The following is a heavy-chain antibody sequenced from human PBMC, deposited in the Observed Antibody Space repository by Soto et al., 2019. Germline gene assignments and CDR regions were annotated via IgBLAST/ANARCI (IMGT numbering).Heavy chain of an antibody. D-gene: IGHD5-12*01. CDR1: GFTFSSYS. V-gene: IGHV3-21*01. J-gene: IGHJ6*03. CDR3: ARDNIVATTASSHYMDV. CDR2: ISSSSSYI. Sequence: GGSLRLSCAASGFTFSSYSMNWVRQAPGKGLEWVSSISSSSSYIYYADSVKGRFTISRDNAKNSLYLQMNSLRAEDTAVYYCARDNIVATTASSHYMDVWGKGTTVTVSS.